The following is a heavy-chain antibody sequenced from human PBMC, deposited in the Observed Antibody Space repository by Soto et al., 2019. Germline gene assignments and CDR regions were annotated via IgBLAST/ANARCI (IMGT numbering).Heavy chain of an antibody. J-gene: IGHJ5*02. CDR1: EVLLSRYL. V-gene: IGHV3-74*01. D-gene: IGHD3-10*01. CDR3: VRDYMLRGRDSNWFDP. Sequence: GLLIHSCGVSEVLLSRYLMHLVRTAPGKGPVWVSRIKYDERSTTYADSVKGRFTISRDNAKNTLYLQMNSLRAEDTAVYYCVRDYMLRGRDSNWFDPWGQGTRVTVS. CDR2: IKYDERST.